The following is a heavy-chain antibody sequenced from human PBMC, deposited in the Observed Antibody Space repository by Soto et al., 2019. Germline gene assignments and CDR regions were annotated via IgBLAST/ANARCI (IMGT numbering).Heavy chain of an antibody. Sequence: RASVKVSCKASGYTFTSYYMHWVRQAPGQGLEWMGIINPSGGSTSYAQKFQGRVTMTRDTSTSTVYMELSSLRSEDTAVYYCARDLIDTAMATRVYYYYGMDVWGQGTTVTVSS. CDR1: GYTFTSYY. J-gene: IGHJ6*02. CDR2: INPSGGST. D-gene: IGHD5-18*01. CDR3: ARDLIDTAMATRVYYYYGMDV. V-gene: IGHV1-46*01.